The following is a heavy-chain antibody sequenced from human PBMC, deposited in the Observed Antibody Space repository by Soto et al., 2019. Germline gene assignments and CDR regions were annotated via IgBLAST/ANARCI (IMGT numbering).Heavy chain of an antibody. CDR2: ISGSGGST. J-gene: IGHJ4*02. Sequence: EVQLLESGGGLVQPGGSLRLSCAASGFTFSSYATSWVRQAPGKGLEWVSAISGSGGSTYYADSVKGRFTISRDNSKNTLYLQMNSLRAEDTAVYYCAKDGDSSGWYRYWGQGTLVTVSS. CDR3: AKDGDSSGWYRY. V-gene: IGHV3-23*01. D-gene: IGHD6-19*01. CDR1: GFTFSSYA.